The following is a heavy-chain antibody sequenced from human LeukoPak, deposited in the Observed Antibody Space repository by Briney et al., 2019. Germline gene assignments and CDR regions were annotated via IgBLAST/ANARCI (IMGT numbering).Heavy chain of an antibody. CDR3: AREGSSWYGSWFDP. J-gene: IGHJ5*02. CDR1: GGSISSYY. Sequence: TSETLSLTCTVSGGSISSYYWSWIRQPPGKGLEWIGYIYYSGSTNYNPSLKSRVTISVDTSKNQFSLKLSSVTAADTAVYYCAREGSSWYGSWFDPWGQGTLVTVSS. D-gene: IGHD6-13*01. CDR2: IYYSGST. V-gene: IGHV4-59*01.